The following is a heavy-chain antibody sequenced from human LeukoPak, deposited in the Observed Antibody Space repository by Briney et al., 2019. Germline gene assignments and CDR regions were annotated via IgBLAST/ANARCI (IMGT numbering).Heavy chain of an antibody. CDR2: ISAYNGNT. CDR3: ARDYNAKTDIVVVPAAVRAHWFDP. V-gene: IGHV1-18*01. Sequence: ASVKVSCKASGYTFTSYGISWVRQAPGQGLEWMGWISAYNGNTNYAQKLQGRVTMTTDTSTSTAYMELRSLRSDDTAVYYSARDYNAKTDIVVVPAAVRAHWFDPWGQGTLVTVSS. J-gene: IGHJ5*02. D-gene: IGHD2-2*01. CDR1: GYTFTSYG.